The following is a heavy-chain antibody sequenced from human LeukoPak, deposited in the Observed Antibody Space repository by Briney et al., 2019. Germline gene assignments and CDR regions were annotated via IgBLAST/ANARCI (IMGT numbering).Heavy chain of an antibody. CDR1: GFTFSPYN. J-gene: IGHJ2*01. V-gene: IGHV3-21*01. Sequence: PGGSLRLSCAASGFTFSPYNMNWVRQAPGKGLEWVSSTSGSSSFIYYADSVKGRFTISRDNAKNSLYLQMNNLRAEDTAVYYCARRPGDYAFDLWGRGILLTVSS. CDR3: ARRPGDYAFDL. CDR2: TSGSSSFI. D-gene: IGHD4-17*01.